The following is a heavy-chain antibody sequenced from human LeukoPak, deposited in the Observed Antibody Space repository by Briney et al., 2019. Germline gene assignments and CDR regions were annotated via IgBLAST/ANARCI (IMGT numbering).Heavy chain of an antibody. CDR2: IRYDGTNK. CDR3: AREVGATTDYYMDV. V-gene: IGHV3-30*02. CDR1: GFIFSSYG. J-gene: IGHJ6*03. Sequence: PGGSLRLSCAASGFIFSSYGMHWVRQAPGKGLEWVAFIRYDGTNKYYADSVKGRFTISRENSKNTLNLQMNSLRAEDTAVYYCAREVGATTDYYMDVWGKGTTVTVSS. D-gene: IGHD1-26*01.